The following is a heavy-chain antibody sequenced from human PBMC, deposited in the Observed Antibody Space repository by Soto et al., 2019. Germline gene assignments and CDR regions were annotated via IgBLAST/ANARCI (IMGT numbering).Heavy chain of an antibody. CDR2: ISAYSGNT. D-gene: IGHD1-26*01. Sequence: ASVKVSCKASGYTFTSYGISWVRQAPGQGLEWMGWISAYSGNTNYAQKLQGRVTMTTDTSTSTAYMELRSLRSDDTAVYYCARDFVGATDDAFDIWGQGTMVTVSS. CDR1: GYTFTSYG. J-gene: IGHJ3*02. V-gene: IGHV1-18*01. CDR3: ARDFVGATDDAFDI.